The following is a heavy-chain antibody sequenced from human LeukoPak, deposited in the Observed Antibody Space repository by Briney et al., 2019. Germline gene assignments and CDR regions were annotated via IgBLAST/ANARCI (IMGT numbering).Heavy chain of an antibody. D-gene: IGHD6-19*01. CDR2: IWYDGSNK. CDR3: ARGAGSSGWYSTFDY. Sequence: GGSLRLSCAASGFTFSSYDMHWVRQAPGKGLEWVAVIWYDGSNKYYADSVKGRFTISRDNSKNTLYLQMNSLRAEDTAVYYCARGAGSSGWYSTFDYWGQGTLVTVSS. CDR1: GFTFSSYD. V-gene: IGHV3-33*08. J-gene: IGHJ4*02.